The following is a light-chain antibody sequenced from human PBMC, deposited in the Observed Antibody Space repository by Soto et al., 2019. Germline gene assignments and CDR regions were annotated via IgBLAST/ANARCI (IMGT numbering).Light chain of an antibody. V-gene: IGKV3-20*01. Sequence: EFVLTQSPGTLSLSPGERATLSCRASQSISSSSLAWYQQKPGQAPRLLIYGASSRATGIPDRFSGSGSGTDFTLTISRLEPEDFAVYYCQQYGSSPWPFGQGTKVDIK. CDR1: QSISSSS. CDR3: QQYGSSPWP. J-gene: IGKJ1*01. CDR2: GAS.